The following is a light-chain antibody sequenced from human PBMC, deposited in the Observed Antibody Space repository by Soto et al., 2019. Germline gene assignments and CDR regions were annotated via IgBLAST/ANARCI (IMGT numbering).Light chain of an antibody. V-gene: IGKV3-15*01. J-gene: IGKJ1*01. CDR3: QQYNNWPWT. Sequence: EIVMTQSPATLSVSPGGRDTLSCSASQSISDTLAWYQQKPGQAPRLLIYGASKRATGFPARFSRSGSGTDFTLTISSLQSEDFAVYYCQQYNNWPWTFGQGTKVDIK. CDR1: QSISDT. CDR2: GAS.